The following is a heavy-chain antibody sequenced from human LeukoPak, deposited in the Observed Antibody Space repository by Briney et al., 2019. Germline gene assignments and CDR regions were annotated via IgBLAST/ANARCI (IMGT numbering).Heavy chain of an antibody. Sequence: GGSLRLSCTASGFRFSNYAMNWVRQAPGKGLEWVSVISGGGSSTNYADSVKGRFTISRENSKNTLYLQMNSLRAEDTAVYYCASGSYTTFDYWGQGTLVTVSS. V-gene: IGHV3-23*01. CDR2: ISGGGSST. D-gene: IGHD1-26*01. CDR1: GFRFSNYA. CDR3: ASGSYTTFDY. J-gene: IGHJ4*02.